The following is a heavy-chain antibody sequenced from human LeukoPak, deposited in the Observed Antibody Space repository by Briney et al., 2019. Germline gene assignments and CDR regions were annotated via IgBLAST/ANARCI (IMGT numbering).Heavy chain of an antibody. Sequence: GGSLRLSCAASGFTVSSNYMSWARQAPGKGLEWVSVIYSGGSIYYADSVKGRFTISRDNSKNTLYLQMNSLRAEDTAVYYCARDGWSIRGSGSYSAYYGMDVWGQGTTVTVSS. CDR3: ARDGWSIRGSGSYSAYYGMDV. D-gene: IGHD3-10*01. V-gene: IGHV3-53*01. J-gene: IGHJ6*02. CDR2: IYSGGSI. CDR1: GFTVSSNY.